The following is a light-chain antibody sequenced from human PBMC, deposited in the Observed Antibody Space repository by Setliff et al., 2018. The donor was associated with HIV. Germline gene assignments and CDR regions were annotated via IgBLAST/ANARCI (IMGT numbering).Light chain of an antibody. J-gene: IGLJ2*01. V-gene: IGLV2-8*01. CDR1: NSDIGSYNY. CDR3: ASYVSSSTRG. CDR2: EVT. Sequence: QSALAQPPSASGSPGQSVAISCTGTNSDIGSYNYVSWYQQHPGKAPELMIYEVTKRPSGVPDRFSGSKSGNTASLTISGLQSDDEADYYCASYVSSSTRGFGGGT.